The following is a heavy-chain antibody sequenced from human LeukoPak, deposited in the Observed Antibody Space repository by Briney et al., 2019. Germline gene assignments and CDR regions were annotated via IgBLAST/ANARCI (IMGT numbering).Heavy chain of an antibody. D-gene: IGHD3-22*01. J-gene: IGHJ5*02. CDR1: GFTFSNYA. CDR3: ATDFYDST. CDR2: ISGNGGST. V-gene: IGHV3-23*01. Sequence: GGSLRLSCVASGFTFSNYAMSWVRQAPGKGLEWVSAISGNGGSTFYAVSVKGQFTISRDNSKNTLYVQMNSLQTEDTAVYYCATDFYDSTWGQGTLVTVSS.